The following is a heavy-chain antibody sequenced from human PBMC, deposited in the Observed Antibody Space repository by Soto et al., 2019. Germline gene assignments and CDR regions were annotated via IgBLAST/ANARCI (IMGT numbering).Heavy chain of an antibody. Sequence: EVQLVESGGGLVQPGGSLRLSCVASGFDFNSYSMNWVRQAPGKGLEWISYINSGSTSVFYADSVKGRFTISRDNAKNSLYLQMNSLRAEDTAVYYCTSSRSPDAYWGKWTLVTVSS. CDR3: TSSRSPDAY. J-gene: IGHJ4*02. CDR2: INSGSTSV. D-gene: IGHD2-2*01. CDR1: GFDFNSYS. V-gene: IGHV3-48*01.